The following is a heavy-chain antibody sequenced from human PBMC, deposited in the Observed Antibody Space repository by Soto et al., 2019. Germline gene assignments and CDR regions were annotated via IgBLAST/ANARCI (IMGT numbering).Heavy chain of an antibody. CDR1: GYNFASYW. D-gene: IGHD3-22*01. J-gene: IGHJ4*02. V-gene: IGHV5-51*01. CDR2: VYPGDSDT. CDR3: ARPGRYYDSSDYYDPDV. Sequence: PAESLKISCEGAGYNFASYWICCLLQMPVKVLEWMGIVYPGDSDTRYSPSFQGQVTISADKSISTAYLQWSSLKASDTAMYYCARPGRYYDSSDYYDPDVWGQGTLVTVSS.